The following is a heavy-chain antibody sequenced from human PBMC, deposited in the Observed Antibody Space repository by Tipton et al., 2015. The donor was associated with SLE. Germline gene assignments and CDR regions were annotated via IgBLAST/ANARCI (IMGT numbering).Heavy chain of an antibody. CDR3: ARGKGARDFWSGYPFDP. J-gene: IGHJ5*02. Sequence: QSGAEVKKPGASVKVSCKASGYTFTSYGISWVRQAPGQGLEWMGWISAYNGNTNYAQKLQGRVTMTTDTSTSTTYMELRSLRSDGTAVYYCARGKGARDFWSGYPFDPWGQGTLVTVSS. V-gene: IGHV1-18*01. D-gene: IGHD3-3*01. CDR2: ISAYNGNT. CDR1: GYTFTSYG.